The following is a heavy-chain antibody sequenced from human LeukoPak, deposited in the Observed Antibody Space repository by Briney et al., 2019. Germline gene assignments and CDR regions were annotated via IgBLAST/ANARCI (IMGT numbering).Heavy chain of an antibody. CDR3: AKFGSTSGRGFDP. CDR1: GFSISSDSY. V-gene: IGHV4-38-2*01. CDR2: IYYSGAT. J-gene: IGHJ5*02. Sequence: PSETLSLTCAVSGFSISSDSYWGWIRQPPGKGLEWIGTIYYSGATYYSPSLKSRVTISLDPSKNHFSLRLTSVTAAGTAVYYCAKFGSTSGRGFDPWGQGTLVTVSS. D-gene: IGHD2-2*01.